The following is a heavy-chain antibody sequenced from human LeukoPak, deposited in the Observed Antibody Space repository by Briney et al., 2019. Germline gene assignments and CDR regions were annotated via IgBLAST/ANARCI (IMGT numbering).Heavy chain of an antibody. Sequence: SETLSLTCAVYGGSFSGYYWSWIRQPPGKGLEWIGEINHSGSTNYNPSLKSRVTKSVDTSKNQFSLKLSSVTAADTAVYYCARGPGYCSSTSCHTTNDYWGQGTLVTVSS. D-gene: IGHD2-2*02. CDR1: GGSFSGYY. CDR3: ARGPGYCSSTSCHTTNDY. J-gene: IGHJ4*02. CDR2: INHSGST. V-gene: IGHV4-34*01.